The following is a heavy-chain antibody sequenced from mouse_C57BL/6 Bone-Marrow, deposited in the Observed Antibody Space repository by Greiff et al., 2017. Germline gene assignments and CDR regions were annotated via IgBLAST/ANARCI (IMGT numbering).Heavy chain of an antibody. J-gene: IGHJ1*03. CDR2: IDPNSGGT. Sequence: QVQLKQPGAELVKPGASVKLSCKASGYTFTSYWMHWVKQRPGRGLEWIGRIDPNSGGTKYNEKFKSKATLTVDKSSSTAYMRLSSLTSEDSAVYYCARSGTTVVATGYFEVWGTGTAVTVTS. V-gene: IGHV1-72*01. CDR1: GYTFTSYW. D-gene: IGHD1-1*01. CDR3: ARSGTTVVATGYFEV.